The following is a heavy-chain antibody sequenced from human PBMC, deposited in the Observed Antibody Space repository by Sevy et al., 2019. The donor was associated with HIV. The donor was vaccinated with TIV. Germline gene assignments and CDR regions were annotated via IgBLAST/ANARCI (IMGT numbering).Heavy chain of an antibody. J-gene: IGHJ5*02. CDR1: GYTFTSYG. D-gene: IGHD3-3*01. CDR2: ISAYNGNR. V-gene: IGHV1-18*01. Sequence: ASVKVSCKASGYTFTSYGISWVRQAPGQGLEWMGWISAYNGNRNYAQTLQGRVTMTTDTSTSTAYMELRSLRSDGTAVYYCAKHKSYYDFWSGYYWVVGRPWGGPNWFDPWGQGTLVTVSS. CDR3: AKHKSYYDFWSGYYWVVGRPWGGPNWFDP.